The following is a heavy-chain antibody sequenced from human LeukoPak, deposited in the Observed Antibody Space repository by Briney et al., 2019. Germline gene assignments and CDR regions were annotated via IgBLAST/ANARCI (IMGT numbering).Heavy chain of an antibody. CDR1: GGSINSGSYY. Sequence: SETLSLTCTVSGGSINSGSYYWSWIRQPAGKGLEWIGRTYSSGSTNYNPSLKGRVTISVDTSKNHFSLNLSSVTAADTAVYYCARGLGIGKDYFDCWGQGTLVTVSS. CDR3: ARGLGIGKDYFDC. D-gene: IGHD7-27*01. J-gene: IGHJ4*02. V-gene: IGHV4-61*02. CDR2: TYSSGST.